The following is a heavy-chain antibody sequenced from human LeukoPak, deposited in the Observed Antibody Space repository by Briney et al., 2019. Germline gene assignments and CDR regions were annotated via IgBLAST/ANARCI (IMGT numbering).Heavy chain of an antibody. CDR1: GFTFSTYN. CDR2: ISFDGGNR. Sequence: GGSLRLSCAASGFTFSTYNLHWVRQAPDTGLDRVALISFDGGNRYYADSVKGRFTMSRDNSKNTLYLQMNSLRVEDTAVYYCAKMGAGGGYWGQGTLVTVSS. D-gene: IGHD1-26*01. CDR3: AKMGAGGGY. V-gene: IGHV3-30*18. J-gene: IGHJ4*02.